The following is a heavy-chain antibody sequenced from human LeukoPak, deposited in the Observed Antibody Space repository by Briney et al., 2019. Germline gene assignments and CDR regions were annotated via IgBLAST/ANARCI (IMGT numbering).Heavy chain of an antibody. CDR2: INPNSGGT. CDR3: ARRLGAGTTLGY. V-gene: IGHV1-2*02. J-gene: IGHJ4*02. D-gene: IGHD1-1*01. Sequence: ASVNVSCMASGYTFTGYYIHWVRQAPGQGLETMGWINPNSGGTNYAQNFQARVTMTRDTSTSTAYMELSRLRSDDTAVYYCARRLGAGTTLGYWGQGTLVTVSS. CDR1: GYTFTGYY.